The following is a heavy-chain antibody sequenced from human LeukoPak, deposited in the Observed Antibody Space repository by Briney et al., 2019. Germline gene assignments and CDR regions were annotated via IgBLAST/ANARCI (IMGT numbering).Heavy chain of an antibody. CDR1: GGSISSYY. J-gene: IGHJ4*02. Sequence: SGTLSLTCTVSGGSISSYYWSWIRQPPGKGLEWIGYIYYSGSTNYNPSLKSRVTISVDTSKNQFSLKLSSVTAVDTAVYYCARGWRAALRGYSGYDYFDYWGQGTLVTVSS. D-gene: IGHD5-12*01. CDR3: ARGWRAALRGYSGYDYFDY. V-gene: IGHV4-59*01. CDR2: IYYSGST.